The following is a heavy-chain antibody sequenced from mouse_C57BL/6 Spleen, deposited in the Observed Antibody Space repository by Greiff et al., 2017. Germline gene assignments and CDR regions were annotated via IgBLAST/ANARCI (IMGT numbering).Heavy chain of an antibody. D-gene: IGHD2-4*01. CDR2: IWTGGGT. V-gene: IGHV2-9-1*01. CDR1: GFSLTSYA. CDR3: ATYYDYDVDYYAMDY. Sequence: VKLVESGPGLVAPSQSLSITCTVSGFSLTSYAISWVRQPPGKGLEWLGVIWTGGGTNYNSALKSRLSISKDNSKSQVFLKMNSLQTDDTARYYCATYYDYDVDYYAMDYWGQGTSVTVSS. J-gene: IGHJ4*01.